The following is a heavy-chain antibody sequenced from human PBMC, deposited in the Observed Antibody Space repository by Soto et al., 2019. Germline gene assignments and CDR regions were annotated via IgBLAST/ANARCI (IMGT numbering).Heavy chain of an antibody. CDR3: AKGVWQQQLVPFDY. CDR2: ISYDGSNK. Sequence: QVQLVESGGGVVQPGRFLRLSCAASGFTFSSYGMHWVRQAPGKGLEWVAVISYDGSNKYYADSVKGRFTISRDNSKNTLYLQRNSLRAEDTAVYYCAKGVWQQQLVPFDYWGQGTLVTVSS. V-gene: IGHV3-30*18. J-gene: IGHJ4*02. D-gene: IGHD6-13*01. CDR1: GFTFSSYG.